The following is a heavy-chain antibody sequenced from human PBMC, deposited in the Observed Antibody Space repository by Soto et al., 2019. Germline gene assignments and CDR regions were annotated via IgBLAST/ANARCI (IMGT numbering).Heavy chain of an antibody. V-gene: IGHV1-3*01. J-gene: IGHJ4*02. CDR2: INAGNGNT. CDR3: VKQFIIGVP. D-gene: IGHD1-20*01. Sequence: GASVKVSCKASGYTFTNYAMHWVRQAPGQRLEWMGWINAGNGNTKYSQKFQGRFTISRDNSKNKLYLQMNSLRAADAAVYHCVKQFIIGVPWGQGTLVTVSS. CDR1: GYTFTNYA.